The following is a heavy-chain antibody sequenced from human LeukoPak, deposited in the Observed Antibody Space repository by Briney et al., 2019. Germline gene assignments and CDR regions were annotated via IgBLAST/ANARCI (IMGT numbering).Heavy chain of an antibody. D-gene: IGHD1-26*01. J-gene: IGHJ5*02. V-gene: IGHV4-4*07. CDR1: GGSISGYY. CDR2: IYASGTT. CDR3: ASRDGWSGSYHGFDP. Sequence: PSETLSLTCTVSGGSISGYYWSWIRQPAGKGLEWIGRIYASGTTRYNPSLESRVTMSVDTSKNQFSLKLSSVTAADTAVYYCASRDGWSGSYHGFDPWGQGTLVTVSS.